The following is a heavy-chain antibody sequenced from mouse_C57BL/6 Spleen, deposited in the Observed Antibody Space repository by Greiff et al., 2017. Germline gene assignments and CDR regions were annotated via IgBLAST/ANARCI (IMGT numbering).Heavy chain of an antibody. D-gene: IGHD1-1*01. CDR2: INPNNGGT. J-gene: IGHJ2*01. CDR3: ARDGSSWYFGY. V-gene: IGHV1-26*01. Sequence: EVQLQQSGPELVKPGASVKISCKASGYTFTDYYMNWVKQSHGKSLEWIGDINPNNGGTSYNQKFKGKATLTVDKSSSTAYMELSSLTSEDSAVYYCARDGSSWYFGYWGQGTTLTVSS. CDR1: GYTFTDYY.